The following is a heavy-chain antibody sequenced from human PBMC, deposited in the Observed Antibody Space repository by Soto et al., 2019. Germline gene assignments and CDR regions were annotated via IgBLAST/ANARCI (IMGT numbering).Heavy chain of an antibody. CDR1: GGSVSSDTHY. CDR2: IYSSGST. CDR3: ARFVRSCSGTTCYTRADV. J-gene: IGHJ6*02. V-gene: IGHV4-61*01. Sequence: QVQLQESGPGLVKPSETLSLTCTVSGGSVSSDTHYWSWIRQPPGKRLDWIGFIYSSGSTNYNPSLKRRVTMSVDTSKNQFSLKLRSVIVADTAVYHCARFVRSCSGTTCYTRADVWGQGTTVTVSS. D-gene: IGHD2-2*02.